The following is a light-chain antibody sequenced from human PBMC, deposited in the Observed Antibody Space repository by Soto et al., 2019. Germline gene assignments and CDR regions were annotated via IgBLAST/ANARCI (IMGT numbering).Light chain of an antibody. CDR3: QQSYGTPWT. CDR1: QSISSY. CDR2: AAS. V-gene: IGKV1-39*01. J-gene: IGKJ1*01. Sequence: DIQMTQSPSSLSASVGDRVTITCRASQSISSYLNWYQQKPGKAPKILIYAASNLQSGVPSRFSGSGSGPDFTLTVSSLQLEDFAPYYCQQSYGTPWTFAQGTKVEIK.